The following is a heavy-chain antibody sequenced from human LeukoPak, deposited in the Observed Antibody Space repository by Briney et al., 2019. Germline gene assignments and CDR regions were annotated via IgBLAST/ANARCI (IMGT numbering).Heavy chain of an antibody. D-gene: IGHD6-19*01. CDR3: AKDLRIAVAGKVFDY. J-gene: IGHJ4*02. V-gene: IGHV3-23*01. Sequence: PGGSLRLSCAASGFTFSSYAMSWVRQAPGKGLEWVSGISSSGGSTVYADSVKGRFTISRDNSKNTLYLQMNSLRAEDTAVYYCAKDLRIAVAGKVFDYWGQGTLVTVSS. CDR2: ISSSGGST. CDR1: GFTFSSYA.